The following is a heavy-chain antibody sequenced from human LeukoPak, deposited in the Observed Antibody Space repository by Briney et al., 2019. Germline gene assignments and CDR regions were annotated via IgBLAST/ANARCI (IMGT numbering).Heavy chain of an antibody. D-gene: IGHD1-26*01. Sequence: GGSLRLSCAASGFTFSSYAMSWVRQAPGKGLEWVAVISYDGSNKYYADSVKGRFTISRDNSKNTPYLQMNSLRAEDTAVYYCANLIVGATTQEFDYWGQGTLVTVSS. CDR3: ANLIVGATTQEFDY. V-gene: IGHV3-30*18. CDR2: ISYDGSNK. CDR1: GFTFSSYA. J-gene: IGHJ4*02.